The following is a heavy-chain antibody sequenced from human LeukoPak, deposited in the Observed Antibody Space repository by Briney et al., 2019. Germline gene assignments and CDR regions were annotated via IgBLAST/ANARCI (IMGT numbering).Heavy chain of an antibody. V-gene: IGHV3-48*03. J-gene: IGHJ4*02. Sequence: GGSLRLSCAASGFTFNNYEINWVRQAPGRGLEWVSYISGSGGTIYYADSVKGRFTISRDNAKNSLYLQMNSLRAEDTAVYYCARANTYRQQQAFDSWGQGTLVTVSS. CDR3: ARANTYRQQQAFDS. D-gene: IGHD6-13*01. CDR1: GFTFNNYE. CDR2: ISGSGGTI.